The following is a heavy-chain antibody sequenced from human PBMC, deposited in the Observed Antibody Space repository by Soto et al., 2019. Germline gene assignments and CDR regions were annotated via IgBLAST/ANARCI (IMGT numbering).Heavy chain of an antibody. CDR3: ARHAFRRYWDAFDV. J-gene: IGHJ3*01. CDR1: GGSISSSSYY. V-gene: IGHV4-39*01. D-gene: IGHD2-21*01. CDR2: IYYSGST. Sequence: PSETLSLTCTVSGGSISSSSYYWGWIRQAPGKGLEWIGSIYYSGSTYYNPSLKSRVTISVDTSKNQFSLKLSSVTAADKAVYYCARHAFRRYWDAFDVSGQGTMLTVSS.